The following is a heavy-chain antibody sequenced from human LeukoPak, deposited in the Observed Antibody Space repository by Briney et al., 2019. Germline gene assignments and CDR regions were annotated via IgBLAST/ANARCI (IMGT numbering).Heavy chain of an antibody. CDR1: GGSLTNFY. D-gene: IGHD5-12*01. Sequence: SETLSLTCAVSGGSLTNFYWSWIRQPPGKGLEWIGDIYYSGSTKYSPSLKSRVTISVDTSKNQFSLKLNSVTAADTAVYYCARGRRSGYDSTPWFDPRGQGTLVTVSS. CDR3: ARGRRSGYDSTPWFDP. CDR2: IYYSGST. V-gene: IGHV4-59*01. J-gene: IGHJ5*02.